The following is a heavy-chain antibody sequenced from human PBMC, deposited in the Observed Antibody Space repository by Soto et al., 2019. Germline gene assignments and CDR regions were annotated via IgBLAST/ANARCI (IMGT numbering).Heavy chain of an antibody. CDR1: GFTFSSYG. CDR3: AKASVRGSSWYYYYYMDV. J-gene: IGHJ6*03. V-gene: IGHV3-30*18. Sequence: PGGSLRLSCAASGFTFSSYGMHWVRQAPGKGLEWVAVISYDGSNKYYADSVKGRFTISRDNSKNTLYLQMNSLRAEDTAVYYCAKASVRGSSWYYYYYMDVWGKGTTVTVSS. CDR2: ISYDGSNK. D-gene: IGHD6-13*01.